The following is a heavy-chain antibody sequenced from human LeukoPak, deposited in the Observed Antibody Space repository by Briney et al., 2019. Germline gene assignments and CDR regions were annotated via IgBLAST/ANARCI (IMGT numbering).Heavy chain of an antibody. V-gene: IGHV1-46*01. Sequence: ASVKVSCKASGYTFTSHYMHWVRQAPGQGLEWMGIINPSGGSTTYAQKFQGRVTMTGDTSTSIVYMELSSLRSEDTAVYYCARVAVGATYAFDIWGQGTMVTVSS. CDR3: ARVAVGATYAFDI. CDR2: INPSGGST. CDR1: GYTFTSHY. D-gene: IGHD1-26*01. J-gene: IGHJ3*02.